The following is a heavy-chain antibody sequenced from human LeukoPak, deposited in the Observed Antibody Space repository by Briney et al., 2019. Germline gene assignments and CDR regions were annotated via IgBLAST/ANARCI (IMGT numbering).Heavy chain of an antibody. V-gene: IGHV4-34*01. CDR3: ARGGETRRYFDY. CDR1: GGSFSGYY. Sequence: SETLSLTCAVYGGSFSGYYWSWIRQPPGKGLEWIGEINHSGSTNYNPSLKSRVTISVDTSKNQFSLKLSSVTAAGTAVYYCARGGETRRYFDYWGQGTLVTVSS. CDR2: INHSGST. D-gene: IGHD5-24*01. J-gene: IGHJ4*02.